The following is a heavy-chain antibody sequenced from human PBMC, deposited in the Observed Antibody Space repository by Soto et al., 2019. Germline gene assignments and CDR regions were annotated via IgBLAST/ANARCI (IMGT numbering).Heavy chain of an antibody. CDR1: GFTFSSYE. CDR2: ISSSGSTI. D-gene: IGHD6-6*01. V-gene: IGHV3-48*03. Sequence: EVQLVESGGGLVQPGGSLRLSCAASGFTFSSYEMNWVRQAPGKGLEWVSYISSSGSTIYYADSVKGRFTISRDNAKNSLYLQMNSLRAEDTAVYYCARDGLLLGSSSSAGAFDIWGQGTMVTVSS. CDR3: ARDGLLLGSSSSAGAFDI. J-gene: IGHJ3*02.